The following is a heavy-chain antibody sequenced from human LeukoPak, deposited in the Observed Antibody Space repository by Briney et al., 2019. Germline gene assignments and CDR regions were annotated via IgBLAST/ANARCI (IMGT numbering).Heavy chain of an antibody. CDR3: AKNLYCGGGSCYPSALGMDV. J-gene: IGHJ6*02. D-gene: IGHD2-15*01. CDR2: ISDTGGGT. CDR1: GFTFSTYP. Sequence: GGSLRLSCAASGFTFSTYPMYWVRQAPGKGLEWVSAISDTGGGTYYPDSVKGRFTISRDNSKNTLFLQMNSLRAEDMAVYYCAKNLYCGGGSCYPSALGMDVWGQGTTVTVSS. V-gene: IGHV3-23*01.